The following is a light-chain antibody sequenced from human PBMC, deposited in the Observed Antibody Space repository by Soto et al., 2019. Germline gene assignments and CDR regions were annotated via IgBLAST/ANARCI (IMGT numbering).Light chain of an antibody. CDR2: ATS. V-gene: IGKV1-39*01. J-gene: IGKJ3*01. CDR3: QQSYGNPG. Sequence: MTQSPSSLSASVGDRVTITCRASQNIATFLNWYHHKPGKAPKLLIYATSRLQSGVPSRFSGSGSGTDFTLTITSLQPEDFGTYYCQQSYGNPGFAPGTKVDIK. CDR1: QNIATF.